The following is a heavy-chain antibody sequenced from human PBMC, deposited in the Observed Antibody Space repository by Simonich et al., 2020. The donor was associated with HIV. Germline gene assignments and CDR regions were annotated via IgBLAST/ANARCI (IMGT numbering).Heavy chain of an antibody. J-gene: IGHJ2*01. CDR1: GGSISTYY. V-gene: IGHV4-59*12. CDR3: ARRGHYYDSFDL. D-gene: IGHD3-22*01. CDR2: IYYSGST. Sequence: QVQLQESGPGLVKPSETLSLTCTVSGGSISTYYWSWIRQPPGKGLEWIGYIYYSGSTNYNPSRKRRVTISVATSKNQFSLKLSSVTAADTAVYYCARRGHYYDSFDLWGRGTLVTVSS.